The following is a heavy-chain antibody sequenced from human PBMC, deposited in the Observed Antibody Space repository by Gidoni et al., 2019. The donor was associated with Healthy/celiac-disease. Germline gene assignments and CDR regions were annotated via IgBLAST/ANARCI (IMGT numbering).Heavy chain of an antibody. CDR3: AREEKRGWELLGWFDP. CDR1: GFTFSSYG. CDR2: IWYDGSNK. J-gene: IGHJ5*02. Sequence: QVQLVESGGGVVQPGRSLRLSCAASGFTFSSYGMHGVRQAPGKGLEWGAVIWYDGSNKYYADAVKGRFTISRDNSKNTLYLQMNSLRAEDTAVYYCAREEKRGWELLGWFDPWGQGTLVTVSS. V-gene: IGHV3-33*01. D-gene: IGHD1-26*01.